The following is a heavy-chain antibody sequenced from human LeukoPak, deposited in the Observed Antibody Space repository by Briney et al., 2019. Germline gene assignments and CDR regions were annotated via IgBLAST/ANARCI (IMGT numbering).Heavy chain of an antibody. CDR3: ARQPDYDILTGYYSDY. CDR1: GGSISSSSYY. Sequence: SETLSLTCTVSGGSISSSSYYWGWIRQPPGKGLEWIGSIYYSGSTYYNPSLKSRVTISVDTSKNQFSLKLSSVTAADTAVYYCARQPDYDILTGYYSDYWGQGTLVTVSS. CDR2: IYYSGST. V-gene: IGHV4-39*01. J-gene: IGHJ4*02. D-gene: IGHD3-9*01.